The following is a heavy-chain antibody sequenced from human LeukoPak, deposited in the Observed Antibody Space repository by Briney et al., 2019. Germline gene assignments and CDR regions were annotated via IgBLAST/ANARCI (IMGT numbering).Heavy chain of an antibody. CDR2: ISAYNGNT. CDR1: GYTFTSYG. CDR3: ARAQAYYHDSSGYDN. D-gene: IGHD3-22*01. V-gene: IGHV1-18*01. J-gene: IGHJ4*02. Sequence: ASVKVSCKASGYTFTSYGISWVRQAPGQGLEWMGWISAYNGNTNYAQKLQGRVTMTTDTSTSTAYMELRSLRSDDTAVYYCARAQAYYHDSSGYDNWGQGTLVTVSS.